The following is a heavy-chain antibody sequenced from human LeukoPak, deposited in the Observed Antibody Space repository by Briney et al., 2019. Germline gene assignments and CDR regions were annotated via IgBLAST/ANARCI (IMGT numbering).Heavy chain of an antibody. CDR2: IYYSGST. CDR3: ARDYYGSGSYWT. Sequence: SQTLSLTCTVSGGAISRGDYYWSWIRQPPGKGLEWIGYIYYSGSTYYNPSLKSRVTISVDTSKKQTSLKLNSVTAADTAVYYCARDYYGSGSYWTWGQGTLVTVSS. D-gene: IGHD3-10*01. J-gene: IGHJ4*02. V-gene: IGHV4-30-4*01. CDR1: GGAISRGDYY.